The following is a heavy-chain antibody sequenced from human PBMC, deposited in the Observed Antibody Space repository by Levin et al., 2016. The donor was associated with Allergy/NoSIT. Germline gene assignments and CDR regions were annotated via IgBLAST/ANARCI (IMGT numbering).Heavy chain of an antibody. J-gene: IGHJ4*02. CDR1: GGSISSYY. V-gene: IGHV4-39*01. CDR3: ARRTRCTNGVCYYFDY. D-gene: IGHD2-8*01. CDR2: MYYGGST. Sequence: SETLSLTCTVSGGSISSYYWGWIRQPPGKGLEWIGSMYYGGSTYYNPSLQSRVTISVDTAKNQFSLKLSSVTAADTAVYYCARRTRCTNGVCYYFDYWGQGTLVTVSS.